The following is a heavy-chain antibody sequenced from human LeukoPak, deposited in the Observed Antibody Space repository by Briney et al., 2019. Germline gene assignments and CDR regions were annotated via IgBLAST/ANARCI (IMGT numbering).Heavy chain of an antibody. Sequence: GGSLRLSCAASGFTFSRFGMHWVRQAPGKGLEWVAVIGSDGRTTFYGDSVKGRLTISRDDSKNTLYLQMDSLRAEDTAVYLCAKELEWEVHAFDIWGQGTRVTVSS. D-gene: IGHD3-3*01. CDR3: AKELEWEVHAFDI. CDR1: GFTFSRFG. J-gene: IGHJ3*02. V-gene: IGHV3-30*02. CDR2: IGSDGRTT.